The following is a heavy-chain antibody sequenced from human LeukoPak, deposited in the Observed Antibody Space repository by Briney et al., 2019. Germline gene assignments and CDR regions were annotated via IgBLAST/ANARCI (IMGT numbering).Heavy chain of an antibody. CDR3: ARAAGRPTVPFDY. J-gene: IGHJ4*02. Sequence: SETLSLTCTVSGGSISSSSYYWGWIRQPPGKGLEWIGSIYYSGSTYYNPSLKSRVTISVDTSKNQFSLKLSSVTAADTAVYYCARAAGRPTVPFDYRGQGTLVTVSS. CDR1: GGSISSSSYY. V-gene: IGHV4-39*07. CDR2: IYYSGST. D-gene: IGHD4-17*01.